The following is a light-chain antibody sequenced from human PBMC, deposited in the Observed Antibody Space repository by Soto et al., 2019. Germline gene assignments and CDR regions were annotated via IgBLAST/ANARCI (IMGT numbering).Light chain of an antibody. CDR2: DSS. V-gene: IGKV3-11*01. CDR1: QNVDKF. CDR3: QQRSNWPWT. Sequence: EIELTQSPATLSLSPGETATLSCRASQNVDKFLAWYQQRPGQPPRLLIFDSSNRATGVPVRFSGSGSGTDYTLTITNLESEDFAVYYCQQRSNWPWTFGQGTKVDIK. J-gene: IGKJ1*01.